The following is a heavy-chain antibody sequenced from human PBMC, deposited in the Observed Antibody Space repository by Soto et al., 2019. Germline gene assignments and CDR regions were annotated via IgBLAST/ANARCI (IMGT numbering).Heavy chain of an antibody. D-gene: IGHD4-17*01. CDR2: ISWNSGSI. CDR3: AKDALYGDYVFVFDL. J-gene: IGHJ2*01. Sequence: EVQLVESGGGLVQPGRSLRLSCAASGFTFDDYAMHWVRQAPGKGLEWVSGISWNSGSIGYADSVKGRFTISRDNAKNSRYLQMNSLRAEDTALYYCAKDALYGDYVFVFDLWGRGTLVTVSS. V-gene: IGHV3-9*01. CDR1: GFTFDDYA.